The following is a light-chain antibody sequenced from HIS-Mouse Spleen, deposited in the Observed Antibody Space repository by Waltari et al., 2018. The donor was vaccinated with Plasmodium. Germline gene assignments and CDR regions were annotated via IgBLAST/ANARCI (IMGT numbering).Light chain of an antibody. CDR3: QQYNNWSFT. J-gene: IGKJ3*01. Sequence: EIVMTQSPATLSVSPGERATSSCRASQGVSSNLAWYQQKPGQAPRLLSYGASTRATGIPARFSGSGSGTEFTLTISSLQSEDFAVYYCQQYNNWSFTFGPGTKVDIK. V-gene: IGKV3-15*01. CDR1: QGVSSN. CDR2: GAS.